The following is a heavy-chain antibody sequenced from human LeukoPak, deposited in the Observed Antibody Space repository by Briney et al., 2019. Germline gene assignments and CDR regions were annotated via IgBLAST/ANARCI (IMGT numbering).Heavy chain of an antibody. CDR2: VFHSGTT. Sequence: SETLSLTCNVSGDSLTSHFWSWVRQTPGKGLEWIGYVFHSGTTNYSPPLKSRVTISLDTSKKQFYLRLASVTAADTAVYYCARRMATVTDAFDIWGRGTMFSVSS. CDR3: ARRMATVTDAFDI. D-gene: IGHD5-24*01. V-gene: IGHV4-59*08. J-gene: IGHJ3*02. CDR1: GDSLTSHF.